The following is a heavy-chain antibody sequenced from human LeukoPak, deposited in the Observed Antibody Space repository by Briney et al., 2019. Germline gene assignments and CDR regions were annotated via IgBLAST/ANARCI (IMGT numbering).Heavy chain of an antibody. J-gene: IGHJ6*02. D-gene: IGHD3-3*01. CDR2: INHSGST. V-gene: IGHV4-34*01. Sequence: PSGALALTCAVYGGSLGGYYWSWIRQPPGKGLEWIGEINHSGSTNYNPSLKSRVTISVDTSKNQFSLKLSSVTAADTAVYYCARLPRRFYGMDVWGQGTTVTVSS. CDR1: GGSLGGYY. CDR3: ARLPRRFYGMDV.